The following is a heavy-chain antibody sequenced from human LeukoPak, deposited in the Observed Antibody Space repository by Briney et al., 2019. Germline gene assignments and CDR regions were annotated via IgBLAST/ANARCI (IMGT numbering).Heavy chain of an antibody. J-gene: IGHJ4*02. CDR1: GFTFSSYS. D-gene: IGHD6-13*01. CDR3: ARDPIAAAGTLDY. CDR2: ISSSSSTI. Sequence: PGESLRLSCAASGFTFSSYSMNWVRQAPGKGLEWVSYISSSSSTIYYADSVKGRFTISRDNAKNSLYLQMNSLRAEDTAVYYCARDPIAAAGTLDYWGQGTLVTVSS. V-gene: IGHV3-48*01.